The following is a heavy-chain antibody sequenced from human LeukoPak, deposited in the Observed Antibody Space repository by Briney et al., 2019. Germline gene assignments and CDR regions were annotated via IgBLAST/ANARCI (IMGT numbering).Heavy chain of an antibody. CDR2: IWYDGSNK. J-gene: IGHJ4*02. CDR3: ARDRSQWPLLYYFDY. V-gene: IGHV3-33*08. D-gene: IGHD6-19*01. CDR1: GFTFSSYW. Sequence: PGGSLRLSCAASGFTFSSYWMSWVRQAPGKGLEWVAVIWYDGSNKYYADSVKGRFTISRDNSKNTLYLQMNSLRAEDTAVYYCARDRSQWPLLYYFDYWGQGTLVTVSS.